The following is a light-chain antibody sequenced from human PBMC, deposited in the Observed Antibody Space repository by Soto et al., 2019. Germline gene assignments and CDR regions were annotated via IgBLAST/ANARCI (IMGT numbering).Light chain of an antibody. CDR3: QQYGSSSTCT. Sequence: EIVLTQSPGTLSLSPGERATLSCRASQSVSSAYLAWYQHKPGQPPTLLIYAASSRVTGIPDRFSGSGSGTDFTITISRLEPEDFAVYYCQQYGSSSTCTFGQGTKVEIK. CDR2: AAS. V-gene: IGKV3-20*01. J-gene: IGKJ1*01. CDR1: QSVSSAY.